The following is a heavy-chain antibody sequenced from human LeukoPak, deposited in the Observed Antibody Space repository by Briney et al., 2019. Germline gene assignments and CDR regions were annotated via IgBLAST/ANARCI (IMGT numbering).Heavy chain of an antibody. J-gene: IGHJ6*02. CDR2: INHSGST. D-gene: IGHD6-13*01. CDR1: GGSFSGYY. Sequence: SETLSLTCAVYGGSFSGYYWSWIRQPPGKGLEWIGEINHSGSTNYNPSLKSRVTISVDTSKNQFSLKLSSVTAADTAVYYCARFGSSSWLAYYYYYGMDVWGQGTTVTVSS. V-gene: IGHV4-34*01. CDR3: ARFGSSSWLAYYYYYGMDV.